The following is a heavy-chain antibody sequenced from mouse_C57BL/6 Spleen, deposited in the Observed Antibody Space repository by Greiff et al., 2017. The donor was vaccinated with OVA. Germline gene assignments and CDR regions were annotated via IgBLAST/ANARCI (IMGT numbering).Heavy chain of an antibody. Sequence: QVQLQQPGAELVRPGTSVKLSCKASGYTFTSYWMHWVKQRPGQGLEWIGVIDPSDSYTNYNQKFKGKATLTVDTSSSTAYMQLSSLTSEDSAVYYCASPSYSNYGGVDYWGQGTSVTVSS. CDR2: IDPSDSYT. V-gene: IGHV1-59*01. CDR3: ASPSYSNYGGVDY. CDR1: GYTFTSYW. D-gene: IGHD2-5*01. J-gene: IGHJ4*01.